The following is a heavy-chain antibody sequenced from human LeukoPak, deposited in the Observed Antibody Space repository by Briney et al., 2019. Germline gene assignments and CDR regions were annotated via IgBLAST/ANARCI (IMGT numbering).Heavy chain of an antibody. CDR3: ARLTVVPAAIFGGPYWFDP. V-gene: IGHV4-39*01. J-gene: IGHJ5*02. Sequence: SETLSLTCTVSGGSISSSSYYWGWIRQPPGKGLEWIGCIYYSGSTYYNPSLKSRVTISVDTSKNQFSLKLRSVTAADTAVYYCARLTVVPAAIFGGPYWFDPWGQGTLVTVPS. CDR2: IYYSGST. CDR1: GGSISSSSYY. D-gene: IGHD2-2*01.